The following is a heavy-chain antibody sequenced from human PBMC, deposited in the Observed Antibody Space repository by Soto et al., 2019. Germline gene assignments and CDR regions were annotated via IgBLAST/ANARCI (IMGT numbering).Heavy chain of an antibody. V-gene: IGHV3-23*01. D-gene: IGHD7-27*01. CDR3: AKGTGSDNWYFDL. J-gene: IGHJ2*01. Sequence: GGSLRLSCAASGLTFSSYAMSWVRQAPGKGLEWVSAISGSGGSTYYADSVKGRFTISRDNSKNTLYLQMNSLRAEDTAVYYCAKGTGSDNWYFDLWGRGTLVTVSS. CDR1: GLTFSSYA. CDR2: ISGSGGST.